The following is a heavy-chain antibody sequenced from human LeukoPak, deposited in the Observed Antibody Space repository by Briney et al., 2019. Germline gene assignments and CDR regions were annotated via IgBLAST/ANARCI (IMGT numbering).Heavy chain of an antibody. V-gene: IGHV1-69*13. CDR1: GGTFSSYA. CDR2: ITPIFGAA. Sequence: GASVKVSCKASGGTFSSYAISWVRRAPGQGLEWMGGITPIFGAATYAQKFQGRVTITADVSTSTAYMELSSLRSEDTAVYYCARDAPGGLHMDVWGKGTTVTVSS. CDR3: ARDAPGGLHMDV. D-gene: IGHD1-26*01. J-gene: IGHJ6*03.